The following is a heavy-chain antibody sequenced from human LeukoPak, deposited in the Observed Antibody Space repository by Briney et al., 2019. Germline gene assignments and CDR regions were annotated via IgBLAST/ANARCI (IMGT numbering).Heavy chain of an antibody. J-gene: IGHJ5*02. V-gene: IGHV5-51*01. CDR2: IYPGDSDT. D-gene: IGHD3-10*01. CDR3: ARHRAIGVRGVPWVGPNWFDP. Sequence: GESLKISCKGSGYSFTSYWIGWVRQMSGKGLEWMGIIYPGDSDTRYSPSFQDQVTISADKSISTAYLQWSSLKASDTAMYYCARHRAIGVRGVPWVGPNWFDPWGQGTLVTVSS. CDR1: GYSFTSYW.